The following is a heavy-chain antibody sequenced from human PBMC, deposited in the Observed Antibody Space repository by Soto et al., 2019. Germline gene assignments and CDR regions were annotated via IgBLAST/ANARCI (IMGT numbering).Heavy chain of an antibody. J-gene: IGHJ3*02. CDR2: INHSGST. Sequence: PAEALCLTCAVYVGSFSVYYWGWIRQPPGKGLEWIGEINHSGSTNYNPSLKSRVTISVDTSKNQFSLKLSSVTAADTAVYYCARGPGYYDILTGHYNSAFDIWGQGTMVTVS. V-gene: IGHV4-34*01. CDR1: VGSFSVYY. CDR3: ARGPGYYDILTGHYNSAFDI. D-gene: IGHD3-9*01.